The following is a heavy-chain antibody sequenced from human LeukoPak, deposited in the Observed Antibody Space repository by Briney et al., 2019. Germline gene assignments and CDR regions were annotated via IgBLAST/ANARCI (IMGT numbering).Heavy chain of an antibody. D-gene: IGHD2-8*02. Sequence: PSETLSLTCTVSGGSISSYYWSWIRQPPGKGLEWIGYIYYSGSTNYNPSLKSRVTISVDTSKNQFSLKLSSVTAADTAVYYCARDLGRGYWPISTYGMDAWGQGTTVTVSS. V-gene: IGHV4-59*01. CDR3: ARDLGRGYWPISTYGMDA. CDR2: IYYSGST. J-gene: IGHJ6*02. CDR1: GGSISSYY.